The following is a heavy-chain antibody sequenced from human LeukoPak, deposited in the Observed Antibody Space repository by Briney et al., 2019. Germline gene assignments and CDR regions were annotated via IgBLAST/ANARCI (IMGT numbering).Heavy chain of an antibody. V-gene: IGHV1-46*01. CDR1: GGTFSSYA. D-gene: IGHD6-13*01. CDR3: ARKLAAAGKGWFDP. Sequence: GASVKVSCKASGGTFSSYAISWVRQAPGQGLEWMGIINPSGGSTSYAQKFQGRVTMTRDMSTSTVYMELSSLRSEDTAVYYCARKLAAAGKGWFDPWGQGPLVTVSS. J-gene: IGHJ5*02. CDR2: INPSGGST.